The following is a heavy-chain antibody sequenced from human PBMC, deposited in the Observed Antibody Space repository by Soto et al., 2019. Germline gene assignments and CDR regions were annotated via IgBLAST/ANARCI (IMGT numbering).Heavy chain of an antibody. Sequence: PGGSLRLSCAASGFTFSSYGMHWVRKTPGKGLEWVAVISYDGSNKYYADSVKGRFTISRDNSKNTLYLQMNSLRAEDTAVYYCAKGLLEGPDYGGNPVRDYFDYWGQGTLVTVSS. CDR3: AKGLLEGPDYGGNPVRDYFDY. V-gene: IGHV3-30*18. CDR1: GFTFSSYG. D-gene: IGHD4-17*01. CDR2: ISYDGSNK. J-gene: IGHJ4*02.